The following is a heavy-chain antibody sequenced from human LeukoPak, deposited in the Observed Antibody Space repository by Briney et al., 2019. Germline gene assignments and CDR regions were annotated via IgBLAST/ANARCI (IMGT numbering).Heavy chain of an antibody. J-gene: IGHJ6*04. V-gene: IGHV3-30*02. CDR1: GFTFSSYS. CDR3: AKDPTYSGYGGLDV. Sequence: HSGGSLRLSCAASGFTFSSYSMNWVRQAPGKGLEWVTYIRKDGSNIYYAESVKGRFTISRDNSKNTLYLQMNSLRAEDTAVYYCAKDPTYSGYGGLDVWGKGTTVTVSS. D-gene: IGHD5-12*01. CDR2: IRKDGSNI.